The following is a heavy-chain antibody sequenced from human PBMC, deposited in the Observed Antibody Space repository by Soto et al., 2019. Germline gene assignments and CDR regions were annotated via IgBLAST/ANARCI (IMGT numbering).Heavy chain of an antibody. Sequence: QVQLVQSGAEVKKPGASVKVSCKASGYTFTSYDINWVRQATGQGLEWMGWMNPNSGNTGYAQKFQGRVTMTRNTSRGTAYMELSSLSSEDTAVYYCARERAAAGSNWFDPWGQGTLVTVSS. CDR2: MNPNSGNT. CDR1: GYTFTSYD. CDR3: ARERAAAGSNWFDP. D-gene: IGHD6-13*01. V-gene: IGHV1-8*01. J-gene: IGHJ5*02.